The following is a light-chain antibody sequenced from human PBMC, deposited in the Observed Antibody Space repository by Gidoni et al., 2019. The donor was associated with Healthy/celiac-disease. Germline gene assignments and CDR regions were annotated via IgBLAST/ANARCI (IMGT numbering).Light chain of an antibody. CDR3: QQHRA. V-gene: IGKV1-5*03. Sequence: DIQMTQSPSTLSASVGDRVTSTCRASQSISSWLAWYQQKPGKAPKLLIYKASSLESGVPSRFSGSGSATEFTLTISSLQPDDFATYYCQQHRAFGQGTKVEIK. CDR2: KAS. CDR1: QSISSW. J-gene: IGKJ1*01.